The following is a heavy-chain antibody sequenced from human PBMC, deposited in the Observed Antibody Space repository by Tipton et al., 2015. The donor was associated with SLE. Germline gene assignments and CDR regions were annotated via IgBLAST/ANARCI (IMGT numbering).Heavy chain of an antibody. J-gene: IGHJ6*02. V-gene: IGHV4-34*01. CDR1: GGSFRGYY. CDR3: ARHVAIAAAGYYYYYGMDV. Sequence: TLSLTCAVYGGSFRGYYWSWIRQPPGKGLEWIGEINHSGSTNYNPSLKSRVTISVDTSKNQFSLKLSSVTAADTAVYYCARHVAIAAAGYYYYYGMDVWGQGTTVTVSS. D-gene: IGHD6-13*01. CDR2: INHSGST.